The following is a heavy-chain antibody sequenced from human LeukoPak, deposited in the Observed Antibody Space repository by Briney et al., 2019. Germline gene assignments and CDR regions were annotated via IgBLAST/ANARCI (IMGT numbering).Heavy chain of an antibody. V-gene: IGHV4-61*02. CDR3: ARGVGSSESNYFDP. Sequence: SETLSLTCTVSGGSITSGNFYSSWIRQPAGKGLEWIGRIYNTGSTDYNPSLKSRVTISVDRSKNQFSLMLKSVTAADTAVYYCARGVGSSESNYFDPWGQGTQATVSS. D-gene: IGHD1-26*01. CDR1: GGSITSGNFY. CDR2: IYNTGST. J-gene: IGHJ5*02.